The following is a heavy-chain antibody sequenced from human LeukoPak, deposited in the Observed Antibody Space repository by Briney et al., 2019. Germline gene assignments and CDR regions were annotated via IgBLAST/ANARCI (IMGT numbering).Heavy chain of an antibody. Sequence: GGSLRLSCAASGFTFSSYAMSWVRQAPGKGLEWVSAISGSGGSTYYADSVKGRFTISGDNSKNTLYLQMNSLRAEDTAVYYCAKGSSSWSRKPTHFDYWGQGTLVTVSS. J-gene: IGHJ4*02. CDR2: ISGSGGST. CDR1: GFTFSSYA. CDR3: AKGSSSWSRKPTHFDY. D-gene: IGHD6-13*01. V-gene: IGHV3-23*01.